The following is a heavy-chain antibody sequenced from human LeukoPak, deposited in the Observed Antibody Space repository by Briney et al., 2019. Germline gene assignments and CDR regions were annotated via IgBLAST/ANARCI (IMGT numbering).Heavy chain of an antibody. CDR2: ISSSSSYI. D-gene: IGHD2-15*01. V-gene: IGHV3-21*01. CDR3: ATGGYCSGGSCYPNWFDP. CDR1: GFTVSSYS. Sequence: GGSLRLSCAASGFTVSSYSMNWVRQAPGKGLEWVSSISSSSSYIYYADSVKGRFTISRDNAKNSLYLQMNSLRAEDTAVYYCATGGYCSGGSCYPNWFDPWGQGTLVTVSS. J-gene: IGHJ5*02.